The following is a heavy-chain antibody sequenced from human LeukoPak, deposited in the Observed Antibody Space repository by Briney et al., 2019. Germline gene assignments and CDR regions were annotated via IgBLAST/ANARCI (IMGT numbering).Heavy chain of an antibody. D-gene: IGHD2-21*01. V-gene: IGHV1-69*13. CDR2: IIPIFGTA. J-gene: IGHJ4*02. CDR3: ARGLYCGGDCYYYFDY. CDR1: GGTFSSYA. Sequence: SVKVSCKASGGTFSSYAISWVRQAPGQGLEWMGGIIPIFGTATYAQKFQGRVTITADESTSTAYMELSSLRSEDTAVYYCARGLYCGGDCYYYFDYWGQGTLVTVSS.